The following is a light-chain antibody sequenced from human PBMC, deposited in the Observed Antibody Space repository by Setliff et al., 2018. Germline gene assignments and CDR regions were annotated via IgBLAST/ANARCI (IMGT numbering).Light chain of an antibody. V-gene: IGLV2-14*03. CDR3: SSYTTINTLI. CDR1: TSDVGAYNF. Sequence: QSALTQPASVSASPGQSISISCTGTTSDVGAYNFVSWYQQHPGKAPKLLISDVSHRPSGVSHRFSGSKSGNTASLTISGLQAEDEADYYCSSYTTINTLIFGGGTQLTVL. CDR2: DVS. J-gene: IGLJ2*01.